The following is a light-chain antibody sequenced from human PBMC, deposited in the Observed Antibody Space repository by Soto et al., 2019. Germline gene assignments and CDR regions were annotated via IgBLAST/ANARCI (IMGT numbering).Light chain of an antibody. CDR3: QQYGSSPPFT. J-gene: IGKJ5*01. Sequence: EIVLTQSPGTLSLSPGERATLSCRASQSVSSSYLAWFQQKPGQAPRLLIYGASSRATGIPDRFSGSGSGTDFTLTISRLEPEDFAVYYCQQYGSSPPFTFGPGTRLENK. CDR2: GAS. CDR1: QSVSSSY. V-gene: IGKV3-20*01.